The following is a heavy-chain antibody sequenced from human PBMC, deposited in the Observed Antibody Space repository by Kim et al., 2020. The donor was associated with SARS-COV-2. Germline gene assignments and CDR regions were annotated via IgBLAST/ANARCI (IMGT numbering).Heavy chain of an antibody. D-gene: IGHD3-22*01. Sequence: ASVKVSCKVSGYTLTELSMHWVRQAPGKGLEWMGGFDPEDGETIYAQKFQGRVTMTEDTSTDTAYMELSSLRSEDTAVYYCATKAFEKGSGGSSGYYYVKIGPDDAFDIWGQGTMVTVSS. CDR2: FDPEDGET. CDR1: GYTLTELS. CDR3: ATKAFEKGSGGSSGYYYVKIGPDDAFDI. J-gene: IGHJ3*02. V-gene: IGHV1-24*01.